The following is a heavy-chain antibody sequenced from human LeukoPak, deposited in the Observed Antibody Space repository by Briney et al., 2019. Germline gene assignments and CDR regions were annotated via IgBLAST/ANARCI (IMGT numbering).Heavy chain of an antibody. CDR2: ISAYNGNT. Sequence: ASVKVSCKASGYTFTSYGISWVRQAPGQGLEWMGWISAYNGNTNYAQKLQGRVTMTTDTSTSTAYMELRSLRSDDTAVYYCARVLWFGELSLTRWFDPWGQGTLVTVSS. CDR3: ARVLWFGELSLTRWFDP. D-gene: IGHD3-10*01. J-gene: IGHJ5*02. V-gene: IGHV1-18*01. CDR1: GYTFTSYG.